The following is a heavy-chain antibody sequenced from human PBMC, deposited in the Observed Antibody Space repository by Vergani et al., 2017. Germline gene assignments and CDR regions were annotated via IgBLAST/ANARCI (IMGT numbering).Heavy chain of an antibody. Sequence: QVQLVQSGAEVKKPGASVKVSCKASGYTFTSYGITWVRQAPGQGLEWMGWISAYNGNTDYEQNLQDRVTMTTDTSTNTAYMELRSLRSDDTAVYYCAREVRGCRRTSCSAYSFDYWGQGTLVTVSS. J-gene: IGHJ4*02. CDR3: AREVRGCRRTSCSAYSFDY. D-gene: IGHD2-2*01. CDR2: ISAYNGNT. V-gene: IGHV1-18*01. CDR1: GYTFTSYG.